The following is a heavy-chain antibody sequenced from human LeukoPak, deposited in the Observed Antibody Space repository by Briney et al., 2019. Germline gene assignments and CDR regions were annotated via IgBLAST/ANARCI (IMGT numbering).Heavy chain of an antibody. D-gene: IGHD3-9*01. Sequence: GGSLRLSCAASGFTFSSFSMNWVRQAPGKGLEWVATMTSTSTTYYADSVKGRFTISRDNARNSVYLQMNSLRDEDTAIYLCARAQTMFWEFDGFDIWGRGTKVTVSS. CDR1: GFTFSSFS. CDR3: ARAQTMFWEFDGFDI. CDR2: MTSTSTT. J-gene: IGHJ3*02. V-gene: IGHV3-69-1*01.